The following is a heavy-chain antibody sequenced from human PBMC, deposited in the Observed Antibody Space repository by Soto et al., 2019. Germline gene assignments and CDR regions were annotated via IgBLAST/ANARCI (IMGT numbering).Heavy chain of an antibody. V-gene: IGHV3-48*03. CDR1: GFTFSSYE. J-gene: IGHJ6*02. CDR3: ARAGDSGYDGGMDV. CDR2: ISSSGSTI. Sequence: EVQLVESGGGLVQPGGSLRLSCAASGFTFSSYEMNWVRQAPGKGLEWVSYISSSGSTIYYADSVKGRFTISRDNAKNSLYLQVNSLRAEDTAVYYCARAGDSGYDGGMDVWGQGTTVTVSS. D-gene: IGHD5-12*01.